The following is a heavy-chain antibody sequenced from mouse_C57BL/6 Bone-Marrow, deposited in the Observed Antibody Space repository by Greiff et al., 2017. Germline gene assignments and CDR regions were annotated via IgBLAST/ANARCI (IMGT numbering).Heavy chain of an antibody. CDR1: GYTFTSYG. CDR3: ARGELDYGSSYWYFDV. Sequence: QVQLKESGAELARPGASVKLSCKASGYTFTSYGISWVKQRTGQGLEWIGEIYPRSGNTYYNEKFKGKATLTADKSSSTAYMELRSLTSEDSAVYFCARGELDYGSSYWYFDVWGTGTTVTVSS. V-gene: IGHV1-81*01. CDR2: IYPRSGNT. D-gene: IGHD1-1*01. J-gene: IGHJ1*03.